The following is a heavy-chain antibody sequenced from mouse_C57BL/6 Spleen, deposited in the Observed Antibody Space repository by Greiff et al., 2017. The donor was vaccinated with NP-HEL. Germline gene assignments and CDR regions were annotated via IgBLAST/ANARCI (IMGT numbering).Heavy chain of an antibody. CDR1: GYTFTSYW. CDR3: ARGGVITKVVARYFDV. V-gene: IGHV1-61*01. D-gene: IGHD1-1*01. CDR2: IYPSDSET. Sequence: QVQLQQPGAELVRPGSSVKLSCKASGYTFTSYWMDWVKQRPGQGLEWIGNIYPSDSETHYNQKFKDKATLTVDKSSSTAYMQLSSLTSEDSAVYYVARGGVITKVVARYFDVWGTGTTVTVSS. J-gene: IGHJ1*03.